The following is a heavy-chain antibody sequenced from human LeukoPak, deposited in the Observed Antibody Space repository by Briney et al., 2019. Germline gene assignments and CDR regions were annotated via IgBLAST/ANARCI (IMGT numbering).Heavy chain of an antibody. D-gene: IGHD5-12*01. Sequence: PGGSLRLSCAASGFTFSSYGMHWVRQAPGKGLEWVAVISYDGSNKYYADSVKGRFTISRDNSKNTLYLQMNSLRAEDTAVYYCASSGYGGFDYWGQGTLVTVSS. CDR1: GFTFSSYG. J-gene: IGHJ4*02. CDR3: ASSGYGGFDY. CDR2: ISYDGSNK. V-gene: IGHV3-30*03.